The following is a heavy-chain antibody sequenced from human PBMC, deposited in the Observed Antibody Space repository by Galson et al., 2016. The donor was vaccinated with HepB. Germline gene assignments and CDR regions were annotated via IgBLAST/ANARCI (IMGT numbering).Heavy chain of an antibody. V-gene: IGHV4-34*01. Sequence: SETLSLTCAVYGGSFSGYYWSWIRQPPGKGLEWIGEINHSGSTNYNPSLKSRVTISVDTSKNQFSLKLSSVTAADTALYYCSRGRRSPTQYASGRTDYYGMDVWGQGTTVTVSS. CDR2: INHSGST. CDR1: GGSFSGYY. J-gene: IGHJ6*02. D-gene: IGHD3-10*01. CDR3: SRGRRSPTQYASGRTDYYGMDV.